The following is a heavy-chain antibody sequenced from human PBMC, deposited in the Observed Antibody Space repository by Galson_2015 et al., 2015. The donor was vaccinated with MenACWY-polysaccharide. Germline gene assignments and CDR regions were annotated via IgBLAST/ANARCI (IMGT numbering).Heavy chain of an antibody. D-gene: IGHD2-15*01. CDR3: ATGAGVVGDS. V-gene: IGHV1-8*01. CDR1: GYTFTSRD. J-gene: IGHJ4*02. CDR2: TTASSGNA. Sequence: SAKVSCKASGYTFTSRDIHWVRQAAGQGLEWMGWTTASSGNAVYAQKFQDRVTLTRETSTSTVYMELSSLRSEDTGVYYCATGAGVVGDSWGQGTLVTVSS.